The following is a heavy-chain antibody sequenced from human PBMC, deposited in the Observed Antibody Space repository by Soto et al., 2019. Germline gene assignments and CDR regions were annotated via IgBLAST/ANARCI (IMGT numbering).Heavy chain of an antibody. CDR1: GFTFSSYA. J-gene: IGHJ6*02. CDR2: ISYDGSNK. Sequence: GGSLRLSCAASGFTFSSYAMHWVRQAPGKGLEWVAVISYDGSNKYYADSVKGRFTISRDNSKNTLYLQVNSLRAEDTAVYYCARESPQYSYGPYSYGMDVWGQGTTVTVSS. V-gene: IGHV3-30-3*01. D-gene: IGHD5-18*01. CDR3: ARESPQYSYGPYSYGMDV.